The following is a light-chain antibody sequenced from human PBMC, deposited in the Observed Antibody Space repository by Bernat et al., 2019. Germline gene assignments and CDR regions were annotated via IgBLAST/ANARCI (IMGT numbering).Light chain of an antibody. CDR3: SAWDSSLSAWV. V-gene: IGLV10-54*04. CDR2: RNN. Sequence: QAGLTQPPSVSKGLRQTATLTCTGNSNNVGYQGAAWLQQHQGHPPKLLSYRNNNRPSGISERFSASRSGNTASLTSTGLQPEDEADYYCSAWDSSLSAWVFGGGTKLTVL. CDR1: SNNVGYQG. J-gene: IGLJ3*02.